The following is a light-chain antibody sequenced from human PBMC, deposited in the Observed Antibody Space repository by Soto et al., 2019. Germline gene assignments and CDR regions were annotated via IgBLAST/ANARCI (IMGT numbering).Light chain of an antibody. J-gene: IGLJ1*01. V-gene: IGLV2-23*01. CDR3: CSYAGSSTPYV. CDR1: SSDFGSYNL. CDR2: EGS. Sequence: QSVLTQPASVSGSPGQSITISCTGTSSDFGSYNLVSWYQQHPGKAPKLMIYEGSKRPSGVSNRFSGSKPGNTASLTISGLQAEDEADYYCCSYAGSSTPYVFGTGTKVTVL.